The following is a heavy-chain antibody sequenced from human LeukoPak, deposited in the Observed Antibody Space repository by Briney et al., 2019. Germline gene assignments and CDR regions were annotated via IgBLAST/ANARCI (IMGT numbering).Heavy chain of an antibody. Sequence: ASVKVSCKVSGYTLTELSMHWVRQAPGKGLEWIGGFDPEDGETIYAQKFQGRVTMTEDTSTDTAYMELSSLRSEDTAVYYCAIDRGFYGSGSYYNVPSFGYWGQGTLVTVSS. CDR3: AIDRGFYGSGSYYNVPSFGY. V-gene: IGHV1-24*01. D-gene: IGHD3-10*01. J-gene: IGHJ4*02. CDR1: GYTLTELS. CDR2: FDPEDGET.